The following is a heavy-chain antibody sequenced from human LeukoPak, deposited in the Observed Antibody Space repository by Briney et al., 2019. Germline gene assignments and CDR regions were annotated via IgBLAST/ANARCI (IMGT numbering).Heavy chain of an antibody. CDR2: INHSGST. CDR1: GGSFSGYY. V-gene: IGHV4-34*01. J-gene: IGHJ4*02. Sequence: SETLSLTCAVYGGSFSGYYWSWIRQPPGKGLEWIGEINHSGSTNYNPPLQSRVTISVETSKNQFSLKLSSVTAADTAVYYCARSSGDYDCWSGYLGYYFDYWGQGTLVTVSS. D-gene: IGHD3-3*01. CDR3: ARSSGDYDCWSGYLGYYFDY.